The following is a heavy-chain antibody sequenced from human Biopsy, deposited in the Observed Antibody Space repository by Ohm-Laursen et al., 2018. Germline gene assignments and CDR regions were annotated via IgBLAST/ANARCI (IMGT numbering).Heavy chain of an antibody. J-gene: IGHJ6*02. V-gene: IGHV3-74*01. CDR1: GFTFTAYW. Sequence: SLRLSCAASGFTFTAYWMYWVRQVPGKGLVWVSHIKSVGSWTNYADSVKGRFTISRDNAKNTLYLQMNSLRAEDTAVYYCVSFPKDLNMAVWGQGTTVTVSS. CDR2: IKSVGSWT. CDR3: VSFPKDLNMAV. D-gene: IGHD2-15*01.